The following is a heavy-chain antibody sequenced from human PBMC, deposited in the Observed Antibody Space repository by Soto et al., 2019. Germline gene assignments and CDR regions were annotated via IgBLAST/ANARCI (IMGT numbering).Heavy chain of an antibody. J-gene: IGHJ4*02. D-gene: IGHD1-26*01. CDR3: ASEALLVEAPYFLNY. Sequence: VGSLRLSCAASGFTFSNFWMSWVRPAPGKGLEWVANIKTDGSQKYYVNSVKGRFTISRDNAKNSLYLQMDSLRAEDTAVYYCASEALLVEAPYFLNYWGQGTLVTVSS. CDR2: IKTDGSQK. V-gene: IGHV3-7*05. CDR1: GFTFSNFW.